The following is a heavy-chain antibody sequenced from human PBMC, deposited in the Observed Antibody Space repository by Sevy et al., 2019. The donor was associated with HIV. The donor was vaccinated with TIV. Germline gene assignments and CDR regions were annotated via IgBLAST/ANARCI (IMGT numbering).Heavy chain of an antibody. Sequence: ASVKVSCKASGGTFSSYAISWVRQAPGQGLEWMGGIIPIFGTANYAQKFQGRVTITADESTSTAYMELSSLRSEDTAVYYCAKGQTTGYSSSWYEVDYWGQGTLVTVSS. CDR1: GGTFSSYA. CDR3: AKGQTTGYSSSWYEVDY. D-gene: IGHD6-13*01. V-gene: IGHV1-69*13. J-gene: IGHJ4*02. CDR2: IIPIFGTA.